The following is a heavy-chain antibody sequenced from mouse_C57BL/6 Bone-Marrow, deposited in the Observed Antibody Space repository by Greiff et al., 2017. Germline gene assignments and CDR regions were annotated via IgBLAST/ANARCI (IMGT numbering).Heavy chain of an antibody. CDR2: ISSGGSYT. V-gene: IGHV5-6*01. CDR1: GFTFSSYG. J-gene: IGHJ3*01. CDR3: ARYYYGRKAY. Sequence: EVKLVESGGDLVKPGGSLKLSCAASGFTFSSYGMSWVRQTPDKRLEWVATISSGGSYTYYPDSVKGRFTISRDNAKNTLYLQMSSLKSEDTAMYYCARYYYGRKAYWGQGTLVTVSA. D-gene: IGHD1-1*01.